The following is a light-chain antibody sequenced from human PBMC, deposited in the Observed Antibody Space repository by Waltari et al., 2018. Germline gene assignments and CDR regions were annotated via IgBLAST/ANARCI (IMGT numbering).Light chain of an antibody. CDR3: QHYDKWLRYS. V-gene: IGKV3-15*01. J-gene: IGKJ2*01. CDR2: GAS. CDR1: QSISTN. Sequence: IVMTQSPATLSVSPGERATLSCRASQSISTNLAWFQEKPGQGPRLLIFGASTGATGVPARFSGSGSGTYFTLVISSLRSEDFAVYYCQHYDKWLRYSFGQGTKVEIK.